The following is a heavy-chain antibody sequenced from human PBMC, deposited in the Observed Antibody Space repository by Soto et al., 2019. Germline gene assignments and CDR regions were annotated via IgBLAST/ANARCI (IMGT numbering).Heavy chain of an antibody. D-gene: IGHD1-1*01. CDR1: GGTFGSNA. CDR3: AREGYTFGPGAVRGAFDI. Sequence: QVQLVQSETEVRKPGSSVKVSCMASGGTFGSNAISWVRQAPGQGLEWMGNIIPIFGTTKNAQNFQGRVTITADESTNTAYMELSSLRSEDTAIYFCAREGYTFGPGAVRGAFDIWGQGTLVTVSS. V-gene: IGHV1-69*15. CDR2: IIPIFGTT. J-gene: IGHJ3*02.